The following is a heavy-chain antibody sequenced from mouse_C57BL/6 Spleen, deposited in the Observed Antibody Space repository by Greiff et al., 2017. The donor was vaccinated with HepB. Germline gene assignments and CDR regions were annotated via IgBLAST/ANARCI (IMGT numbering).Heavy chain of an antibody. J-gene: IGHJ1*03. CDR2: IDPANGNT. Sequence: VQLKQSVAELVRPGASVKLSCTASGFNIKNTYMHWVKQRPEQGLEWIGRIDPANGNTKYAPKFQGKATITADTSSNTAYLQLSSLTSKDTAIYYCARGYYGSSQYFDVWGTGTTVTVSS. CDR3: ARGYYGSSQYFDV. V-gene: IGHV14-3*01. CDR1: GFNIKNTY. D-gene: IGHD1-1*01.